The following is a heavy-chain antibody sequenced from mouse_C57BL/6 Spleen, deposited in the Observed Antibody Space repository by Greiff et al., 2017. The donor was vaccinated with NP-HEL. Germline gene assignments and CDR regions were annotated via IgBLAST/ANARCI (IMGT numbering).Heavy chain of an antibody. CDR2: ISNGGGST. D-gene: IGHD4-1*02. Sequence: EVQVVESGGGLVQPGGSLKLSCAASGFTFSDYYMYWVRQTPEQRLEWVAYISNGGGSTYYPDTVKGRFTLSGDNAKNTLYLQMSRLKSEDTAMYYCARHDNLAMDYWGQGTTVTVSS. CDR3: ARHDNLAMDY. CDR1: GFTFSDYY. J-gene: IGHJ4*01. V-gene: IGHV5-12*01.